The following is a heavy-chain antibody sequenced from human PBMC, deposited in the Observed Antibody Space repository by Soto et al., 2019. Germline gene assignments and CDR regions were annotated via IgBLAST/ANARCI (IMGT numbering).Heavy chain of an antibody. CDR1: GYTFTRYT. CDR3: ARGIATGQLDP. J-gene: IGHJ5*02. CDR2: INPDNGNT. V-gene: IGHV1-3*01. D-gene: IGHD2-15*01. Sequence: ALVKVSCKASGYTFTRYTINWVRQAPGQRLEWMGWINPDNGNTKSSQKFQDRVIITRDTSASTAYMDLSSLRSEDTAVYYCARGIATGQLDPWGQGTLVTLSS.